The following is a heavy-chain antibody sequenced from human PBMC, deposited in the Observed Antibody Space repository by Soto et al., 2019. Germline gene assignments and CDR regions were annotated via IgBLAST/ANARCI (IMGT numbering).Heavy chain of an antibody. CDR2: ITSGSGVT. V-gene: IGHV3-21*01. CDR3: TTYTGTYRDY. J-gene: IGHJ4*02. Sequence: EVQLVESGGGLVKPGESPRLSCVASGLRFTSYGMSWVRQAPGRGLEWVSSITSGSGVTFYADSVKGRFTISRDNAKNSLHLQMNSLRAEDTAVYYCTTYTGTYRDYWGLGTLVTVSS. CDR1: GLRFTSYG. D-gene: IGHD1-26*01.